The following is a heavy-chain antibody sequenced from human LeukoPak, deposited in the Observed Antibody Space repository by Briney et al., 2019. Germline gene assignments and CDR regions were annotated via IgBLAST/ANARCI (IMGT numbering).Heavy chain of an antibody. CDR1: GGSISSYY. Sequence: PSETLSLTCTVSGGSISSYYWSWIRQPPGKGLEWIGYIYYSGSTNYNPSLKSRVTISVDTSKNQFSLKLSSVTAADTAVYYCARAAFRHSSSWYSNWFDPWGQGTLVTVSS. CDR2: IYYSGST. D-gene: IGHD6-13*01. J-gene: IGHJ5*02. CDR3: ARAAFRHSSSWYSNWFDP. V-gene: IGHV4-59*01.